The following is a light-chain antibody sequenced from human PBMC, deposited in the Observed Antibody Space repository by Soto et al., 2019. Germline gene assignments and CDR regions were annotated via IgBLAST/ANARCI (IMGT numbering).Light chain of an antibody. V-gene: IGKV3-20*01. CDR2: DAS. J-gene: IGKJ1*01. Sequence: EIVLTQSPGTLSLSPGERATLSCRASQSVSSSSLAWYQQKHGQAPRLLLYDASSRATGIPDRFSGSGSGTDFALTISRLEPEDFAVYYCQQYCSSPRTFGQGTKVDIK. CDR3: QQYCSSPRT. CDR1: QSVSSSS.